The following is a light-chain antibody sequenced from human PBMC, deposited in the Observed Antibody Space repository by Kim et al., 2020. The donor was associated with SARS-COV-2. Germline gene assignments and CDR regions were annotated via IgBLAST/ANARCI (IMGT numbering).Light chain of an antibody. Sequence: FASVGDGVPITCRTSQDIRSYLAWFQQKPGEAPRSLIYATSGVQSGVPSKFSGSGSGTDFTLTISSLQPEDCATYYCQQYIDYPLTFGGGTKLEI. CDR3: QQYIDYPLT. CDR2: ATS. J-gene: IGKJ4*01. CDR1: QDIRSY. V-gene: IGKV1-16*02.